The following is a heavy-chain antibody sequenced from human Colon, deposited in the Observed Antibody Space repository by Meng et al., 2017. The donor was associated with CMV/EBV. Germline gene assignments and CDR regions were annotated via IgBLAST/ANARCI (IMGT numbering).Heavy chain of an antibody. Sequence: ASVKVSCKASGDTPPGYTMYWVRQAAGQGLEWLGWVNPDTKTTRYSQKVEGRVAMTTDSSTNTVYMHLDGLTTDDTAVYYCARGPLSGWQHDWGQGTLVTVSS. CDR1: GDTPPGYT. J-gene: IGHJ4*02. V-gene: IGHV1-8*01. D-gene: IGHD6-19*01. CDR3: ARGPLSGWQHD. CDR2: VNPDTKTT.